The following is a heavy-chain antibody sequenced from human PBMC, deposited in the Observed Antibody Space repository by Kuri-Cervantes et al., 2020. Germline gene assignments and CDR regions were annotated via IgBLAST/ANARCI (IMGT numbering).Heavy chain of an antibody. D-gene: IGHD3-16*01. J-gene: IGHJ3*02. V-gene: IGHV4-39*02. CDR3: ARDFLGGQVPPVAFDI. CDR2: LYYTGAT. Sequence: ESLKISWIVSGGPLCSNSHYWGWIRQPPGKGSEWTGSLYYTGATYYNPTLKSRVTISVDTSKDQFSVKLDSVTAADTAVYYCARDFLGGQVPPVAFDIWGQGTMVTVSS. CDR1: GGPLCSNSHY.